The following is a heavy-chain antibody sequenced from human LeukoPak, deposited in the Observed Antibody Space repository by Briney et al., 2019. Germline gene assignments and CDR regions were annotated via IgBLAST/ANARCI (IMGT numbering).Heavy chain of an antibody. D-gene: IGHD5-18*01. CDR1: GLTLSGYW. CDR2: ISNDGSST. J-gene: IGHJ4*02. V-gene: IGHV3-74*01. Sequence: PGGSLRLSCAVSGLTLSGYWMHWVRQTPGKGLVWVSRISNDGSSTNYADSVKGRFTISRDNAKNTLYLQMNSLRAEDTAVYYCVRQYTYGYYFDYWGQGTLVTVSS. CDR3: VRQYTYGYYFDY.